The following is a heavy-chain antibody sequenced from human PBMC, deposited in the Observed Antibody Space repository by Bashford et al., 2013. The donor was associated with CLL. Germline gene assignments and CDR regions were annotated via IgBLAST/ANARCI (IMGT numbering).Heavy chain of an antibody. CDR2: ISSSSSI. CDR3: ASDRNGMDV. J-gene: IGHJ6*02. Sequence: PGGSLRLSCTASGFTFTTYSMNWVRQAPGKGLEWVSSISSSSSIYYADSVRGRFTISRDNAKNSLYLQMNSLRAEDTAVYYCASDRNGMDVWGQGTTVTVSS. V-gene: IGHV3-21*01. CDR1: GFTFTTYS.